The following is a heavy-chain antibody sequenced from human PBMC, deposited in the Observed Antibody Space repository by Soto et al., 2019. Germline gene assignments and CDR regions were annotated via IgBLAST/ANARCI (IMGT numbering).Heavy chain of an antibody. J-gene: IGHJ4*02. CDR2: ISGSGGST. V-gene: IGHV3-23*01. CDR3: AKPTRLGYCSGGSCYGLGFDY. D-gene: IGHD2-15*01. Sequence: GGSLRLSCDTSGFTFSSYAMSWVRQAPGKGLEWVSAISGSGGSTYYADSVKGRFTISRDNSKNTLYLQMNSLRAEDTAVYYCAKPTRLGYCSGGSCYGLGFDYWGQGTLVTVSS. CDR1: GFTFSSYA.